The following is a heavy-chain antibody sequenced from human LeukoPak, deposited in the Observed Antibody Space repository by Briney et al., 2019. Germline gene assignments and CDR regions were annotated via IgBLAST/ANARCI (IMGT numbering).Heavy chain of an antibody. CDR3: ARAYGSGSSYHPDY. D-gene: IGHD3-10*01. CDR1: GYSFTSHG. J-gene: IGHJ4*02. Sequence: GASVKVSCKASGYSFTSHGISWVRQAPGQGLEWMGWISAYNGDTNYAQKLQGRVTMTTDTSTSTAYMELGSLRSDDTAIYYCARAYGSGSSYHPDYWGQGTLVTVSS. CDR2: ISAYNGDT. V-gene: IGHV1-18*01.